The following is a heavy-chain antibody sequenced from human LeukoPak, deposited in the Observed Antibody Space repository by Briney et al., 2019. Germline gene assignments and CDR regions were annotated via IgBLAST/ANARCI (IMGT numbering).Heavy chain of an antibody. D-gene: IGHD2-2*01. V-gene: IGHV4-59*01. CDR1: GGSISSYY. CDR3: ARQYQTTGWFDP. Sequence: SETLSHTCTVSGGSISSYYWSWIRQPPGKGLEWIGYIYYSGSTNYNPSLKSRVAISVDTSKNQFSLKLSSVTAADTAVYYCARQYQTTGWFDPWGQGTLVTVSS. CDR2: IYYSGST. J-gene: IGHJ5*02.